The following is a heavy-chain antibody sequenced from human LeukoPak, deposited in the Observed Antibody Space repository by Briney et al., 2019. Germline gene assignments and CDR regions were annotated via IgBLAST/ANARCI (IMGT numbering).Heavy chain of an antibody. D-gene: IGHD3-9*01. J-gene: IGHJ4*02. V-gene: IGHV3-74*01. CDR3: TKDFDAATGY. Sequence: GGSLRLSCGASGFTFSTYWMHWVRQAPGKGLVWASRINPDGSATGYADSVRGRFTISRDNAKNTVYLQMSSLRAEDTAVYYCTKDFDAATGYWGQGTLVTVSP. CDR1: GFTFSTYW. CDR2: INPDGSAT.